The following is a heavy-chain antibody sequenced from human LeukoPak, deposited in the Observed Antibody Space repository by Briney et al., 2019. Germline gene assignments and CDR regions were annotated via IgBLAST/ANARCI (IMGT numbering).Heavy chain of an antibody. Sequence: PGGSLRLSCVASGFTFSNYGMHWVRQAPGKGLEWVAFIRFDGSNKYYADSVKGRFTISRDNSKNTLYLQMNSLTADDTAVYYCXTPXSVRYGSGSPDYWGQGTLVTVSS. V-gene: IGHV3-30*02. J-gene: IGHJ4*02. CDR2: IRFDGSNK. CDR3: XTPXSVRYGSGSPDY. CDR1: GFTFSNYG. D-gene: IGHD3-10*01.